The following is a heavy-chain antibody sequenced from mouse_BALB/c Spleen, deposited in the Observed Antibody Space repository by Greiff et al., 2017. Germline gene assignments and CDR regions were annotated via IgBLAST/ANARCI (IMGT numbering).Heavy chain of an antibody. V-gene: IGHV1S29*02. CDR2: IYPYNGGT. Sequence: EVQLQQSGPELVKPGASVKISCKASGYTFTDYNMHWVKQSHGKSLEWIGYIYPYNGGTGYNQKFKSKATLTVDNSSSTAYMELRSLTSEDSAVYYCATGGPWFAYWGQGTLVTVSA. J-gene: IGHJ3*01. CDR3: ATGGPWFAY. CDR1: GYTFTDYN. D-gene: IGHD3-3*01.